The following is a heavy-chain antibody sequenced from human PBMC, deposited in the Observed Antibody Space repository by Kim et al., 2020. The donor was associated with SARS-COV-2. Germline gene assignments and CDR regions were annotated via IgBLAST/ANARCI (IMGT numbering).Heavy chain of an antibody. CDR2: IYYSGST. J-gene: IGHJ5*02. CDR1: GGSVSSNSHF. Sequence: SETLSLTCTVSGGSVSSNSHFWSWIRQPPGKGLEWIGYIYYSGSTNYNPSLKSRVTISLDTSKNQFSLKLSSVTAADTAMYYCARYGTNPRWFDPWGQGTLVTVSS. D-gene: IGHD1-1*01. CDR3: ARYGTNPRWFDP. V-gene: IGHV4-61*01.